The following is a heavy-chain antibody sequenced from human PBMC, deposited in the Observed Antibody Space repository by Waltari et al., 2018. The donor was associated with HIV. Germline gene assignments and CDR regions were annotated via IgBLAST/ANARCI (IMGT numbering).Heavy chain of an antibody. J-gene: IGHJ6*02. CDR2: ISNNGHST. CDR1: GFTFSSYA. CDR3: GKEGGYCSGGRCYYYGMDV. V-gene: IGHV3-64D*06. D-gene: IGHD2-15*01. Sequence: EVQLVGSGGGVVQPGGSLRLSCSASGFTFSSYAMHWFRLSPGKGLEYVSAISNNGHSTYYADSVKGRFTISRDNSKNTLNLQMSSRRAEDTAVYYGGKEGGYCSGGRCYYYGMDVWGQGTTVTVSS.